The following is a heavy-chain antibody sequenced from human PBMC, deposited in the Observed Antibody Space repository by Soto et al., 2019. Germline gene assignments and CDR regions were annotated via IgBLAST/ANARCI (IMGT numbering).Heavy chain of an antibody. Sequence: EVQLLESGGGLVQPGGSLRLSCAASGFTFSSHAMSWVRQAPGKGLEWVSAISGTGGSIYYADSVKGRFTISRDNSKNTLYLQMNSLRAEDTALYYCAKAAKDDFWSKLDYWGQGTLVTVSS. CDR3: AKAAKDDFWSKLDY. CDR1: GFTFSSHA. D-gene: IGHD3-3*01. V-gene: IGHV3-23*01. J-gene: IGHJ4*02. CDR2: ISGTGGSI.